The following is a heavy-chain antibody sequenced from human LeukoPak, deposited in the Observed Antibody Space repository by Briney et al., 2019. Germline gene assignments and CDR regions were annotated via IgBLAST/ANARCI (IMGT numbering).Heavy chain of an antibody. CDR1: GFTFSSYG. CDR3: ARDLTGYYYGSGSHSAFDY. J-gene: IGHJ4*02. D-gene: IGHD3-10*01. V-gene: IGHV3-33*01. Sequence: PGGSLRLSCAASGFTFSSYGMHWVRQAPGKGLEWVAVIWYDGSNKYYADSVKGRFTISRDNSKNTLYLQMNSLRAEDTAVYYCARDLTGYYYGSGSHSAFDYWGQGTLVTVSS. CDR2: IWYDGSNK.